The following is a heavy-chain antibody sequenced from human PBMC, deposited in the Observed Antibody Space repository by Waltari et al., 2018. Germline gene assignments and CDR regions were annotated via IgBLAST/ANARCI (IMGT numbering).Heavy chain of an antibody. CDR2: IIRIFGTA. Sequence: QVQLVQSGAEVKKPGSSVKVSCKASGGTFSSYAISWVRQAPGQGLEWMGGIIRIFGTANNAQKFQGRVTITADESTSTAYMELSSLRAEDTAVYYCARLDYYDSSGYYQAFDYWGQGTLVTVSS. CDR1: GGTFSSYA. CDR3: ARLDYYDSSGYYQAFDY. D-gene: IGHD3-22*01. V-gene: IGHV1-69*01. J-gene: IGHJ4*02.